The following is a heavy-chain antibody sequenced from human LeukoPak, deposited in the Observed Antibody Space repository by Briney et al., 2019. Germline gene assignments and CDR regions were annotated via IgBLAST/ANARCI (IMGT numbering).Heavy chain of an antibody. D-gene: IGHD3-22*01. V-gene: IGHV1-46*01. Sequence: ASVKVSCKASGYTFTSYYMHWVRQAPGQGLELMGIINPSGGSTSYAQKFQGRVTMTRDTSTSTVYMELSSLRSEDTAVYYCARAAERITMIVVAYFDYWGQGTLVTVSS. CDR3: ARAAERITMIVVAYFDY. J-gene: IGHJ4*02. CDR1: GYTFTSYY. CDR2: INPSGGST.